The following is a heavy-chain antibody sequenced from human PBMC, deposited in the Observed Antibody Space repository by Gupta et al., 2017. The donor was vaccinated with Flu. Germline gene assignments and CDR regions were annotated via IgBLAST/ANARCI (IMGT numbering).Heavy chain of an antibody. V-gene: IGHV3-33*01. CDR2: SWSDGNNK. J-gene: IGHJ6*03. CDR3: ARAPHFYFHYLDV. Sequence: QVQLVESGGGVVQPGGSLRLSCAAFGLTFSNFAMPWVRQAPGKGLAWVAVSWSDGNNKKSADSVKGRFTISRDNAKNTLFLQMNSLRAEDTAVYYCARAPHFYFHYLDVWGAGTAVTVSS. CDR1: GLTFSNFA. D-gene: IGHD2/OR15-2a*01.